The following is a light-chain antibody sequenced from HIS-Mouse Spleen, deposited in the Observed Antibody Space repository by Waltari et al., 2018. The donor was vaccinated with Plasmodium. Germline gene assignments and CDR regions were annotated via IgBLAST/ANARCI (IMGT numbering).Light chain of an antibody. CDR1: TGAVPSGYY. Sequence: QTVVTQEPSLTVSPGGTVTPTCASSTGAVPSGYYPNWFQQKPGQAPRSLIYSTSNKPSWTPARFSGSLLGGKAALTLSGVQPEDEAEYYCLLYYGGARVFGGGTKLTVL. J-gene: IGLJ3*02. CDR3: LLYYGGARV. CDR2: STS. V-gene: IGLV7-43*01.